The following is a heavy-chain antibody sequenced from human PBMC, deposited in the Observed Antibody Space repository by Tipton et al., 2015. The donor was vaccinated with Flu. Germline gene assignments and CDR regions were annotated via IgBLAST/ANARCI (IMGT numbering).Heavy chain of an antibody. J-gene: IGHJ6*02. CDR3: ARDAPSYYDFWSGYYTARGANYGMDV. CDR2: IKQDGSEK. V-gene: IGHV3-7*01. D-gene: IGHD3-3*01. CDR1: GFTFSSYW. Sequence: SLRLSCAASGFTFSSYWMSWVRQAPGKGLEWVANIKQDGSEKYYVDSVKGRFTISRDNAKNSLYLQMNSLRAEDTAVYYCARDAPSYYDFWSGYYTARGANYGMDVWGQGTTVTVSS.